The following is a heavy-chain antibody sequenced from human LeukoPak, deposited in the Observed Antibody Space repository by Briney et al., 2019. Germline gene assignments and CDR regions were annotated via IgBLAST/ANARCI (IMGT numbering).Heavy chain of an antibody. CDR3: ARSPINLVGADIPNWLDP. J-gene: IGHJ5*02. CDR2: INPNSGGT. V-gene: IGHV1-2*02. D-gene: IGHD3-10*01. CDR1: GYTFTGYY. Sequence: ASVKVSCEASGYTFTGYYMHWVRQAPGQGLEWMGWINPNSGGTNYAQKFQGRVTMTRDTSISTAYMELSRLRSDDTAIYFCARSPINLVGADIPNWLDPWGQGTLVSVSS.